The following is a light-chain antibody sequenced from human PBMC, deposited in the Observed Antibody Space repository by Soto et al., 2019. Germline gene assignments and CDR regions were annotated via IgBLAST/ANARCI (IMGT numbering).Light chain of an antibody. Sequence: EIALTQSPDTLSLSPGERATLSCRASQSVSSYLAWYQQKPGQAPRLLIYGASSRATGIPDRFSGSGSGTDFTLAISRLEPGDSAVYFCQHRSSWPRMYTFGQGTKLEIK. CDR2: GAS. V-gene: IGKV3D-20*02. J-gene: IGKJ2*01. CDR1: QSVSSY. CDR3: QHRSSWPRMYT.